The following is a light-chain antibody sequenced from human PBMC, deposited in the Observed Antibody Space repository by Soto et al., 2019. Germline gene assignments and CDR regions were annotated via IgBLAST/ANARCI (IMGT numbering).Light chain of an antibody. J-gene: IGKJ1*01. CDR1: QTIGSY. V-gene: IGKV1-39*01. CDR3: QQSNTTPWT. Sequence: DLQMTPSPSSLSASVGDRVSITCRASQTIGSYVNWYQQKLGKAPKLLIYTASSLQSGVPSRFSGSGSGTDFTLTISSLQPEDFAIYYCQQSNTTPWTFGQGTKVEIK. CDR2: TAS.